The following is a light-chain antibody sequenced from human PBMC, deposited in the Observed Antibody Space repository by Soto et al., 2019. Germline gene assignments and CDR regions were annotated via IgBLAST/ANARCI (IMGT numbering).Light chain of an antibody. V-gene: IGKV3-20*01. Sequence: EIVLTQSPGTLSLSPGERATLSCRASPSVSSSFLAWYQQKPGQAPRLLIYGASTRATGIPDRFSGSGSGTDFTLTISTLEPEDFAVYYCQQYDSSPWTFGQGTKVEIK. CDR2: GAS. CDR1: PSVSSSF. CDR3: QQYDSSPWT. J-gene: IGKJ1*01.